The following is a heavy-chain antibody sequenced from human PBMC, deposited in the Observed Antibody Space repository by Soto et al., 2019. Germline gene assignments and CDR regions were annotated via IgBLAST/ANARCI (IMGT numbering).Heavy chain of an antibody. J-gene: IGHJ4*02. Sequence: ASVKVSCKTSGYTFTNYLINWVRQAPGQGLEWMGWITTHTEHTMVAPRFQGRVTITADTSTATPFLQLTSLTSDDTAIYYCARDIHLTTPHYFDYWGQGTPVTVSS. V-gene: IGHV1-18*01. CDR3: ARDIHLTTPHYFDY. CDR1: GYTFTNYL. D-gene: IGHD2-15*01. CDR2: ITTHTEHT.